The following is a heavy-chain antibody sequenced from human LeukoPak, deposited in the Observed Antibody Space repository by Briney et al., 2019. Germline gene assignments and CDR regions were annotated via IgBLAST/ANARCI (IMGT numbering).Heavy chain of an antibody. J-gene: IGHJ4*02. CDR3: GRAFPPLRTSSAGDL. CDR1: GFTFSDYD. CDR2: ISGLSSYT. D-gene: IGHD3-16*01. Sequence: GGSLRLSCSASGFTFSDYDMNWVRQAPGKGLEWVSSISGLSSYTYYGEAVKGRFSISRDNAKNSLYLQMNSLGAEDTATYYCGRAFPPLRTSSAGDLWGQGILVTVSS. V-gene: IGHV3-21*01.